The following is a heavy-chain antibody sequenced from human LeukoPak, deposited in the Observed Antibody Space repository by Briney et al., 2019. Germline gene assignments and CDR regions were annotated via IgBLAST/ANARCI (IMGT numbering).Heavy chain of an antibody. CDR1: VDTFTAYY. D-gene: IGHD1-26*01. CDR2: ITTNSGGT. V-gene: IGHV1-2*02. CDR3: ARALKKWELFDANGY. J-gene: IGHJ4*02. Sequence: ASLNVSCEASVDTFTAYYIHSGRQAPGQGVGCRGGITTNSGGTNYAQKFQGRVTMTRDTSISTAYMELSRLRSDDTDVYSCARALKKWELFDANGYWGQGTMVTVSS.